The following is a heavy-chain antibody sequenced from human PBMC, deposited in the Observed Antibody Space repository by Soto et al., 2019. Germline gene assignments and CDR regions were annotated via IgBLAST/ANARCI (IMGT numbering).Heavy chain of an antibody. J-gene: IGHJ6*02. D-gene: IGHD3-10*01. CDR1: GYTFTSYG. CDR2: ISAYNGNT. Sequence: QVQLVQSGAEVKKPGATGKVSCKASGYTFTSYGISWVRQAPGQGLEWMGWISAYNGNTNYAQKLQGRVTMTTDTSTSTAYMELRSLRSDDTAVYYCARVAITLVRGVSFYYYYGMDVWGQGTTVTVSS. V-gene: IGHV1-18*01. CDR3: ARVAITLVRGVSFYYYYGMDV.